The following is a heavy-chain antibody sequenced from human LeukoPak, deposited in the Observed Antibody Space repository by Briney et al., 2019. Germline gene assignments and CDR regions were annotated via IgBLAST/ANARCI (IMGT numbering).Heavy chain of an antibody. CDR3: ARGKRSSEVDV. V-gene: IGHV1-69*08. CDR1: GGTFISYT. CDR2: IIPILGKA. Sequence: ASVKVSCKASGGTFISYTISWVRQAPGQGLEWMGRIIPILGKANYAQKFQGRVTITSDKSTSTAYMELSSLRSEDTAVYYCARGKRSSEVDVWGQGTTVTVSS. D-gene: IGHD6-19*01. J-gene: IGHJ6*02.